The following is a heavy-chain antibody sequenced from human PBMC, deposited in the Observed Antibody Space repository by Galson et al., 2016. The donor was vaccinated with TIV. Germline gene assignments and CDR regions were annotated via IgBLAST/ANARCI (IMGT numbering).Heavy chain of an antibody. D-gene: IGHD1-26*01. CDR3: ARARGSIVGGTDYFDY. J-gene: IGHJ4*02. CDR2: ISAKSSYT. Sequence: SLRLSCAASGFPFSDCYMTWVRQAPGKGLEWVSYISAKSSYTKYADSVKGRFTISRDNAKNSLFLQMNSLRAEDTAVYYCARARGSIVGGTDYFDYWGRGALVTVSS. V-gene: IGHV3-11*06. CDR1: GFPFSDCY.